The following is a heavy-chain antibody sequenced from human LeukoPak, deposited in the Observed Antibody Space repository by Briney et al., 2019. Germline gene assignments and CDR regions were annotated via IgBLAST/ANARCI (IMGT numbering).Heavy chain of an antibody. V-gene: IGHV3-23*01. J-gene: IGHJ6*03. CDR3: AARRGYYHYMDV. CDR2: ISNSGSNT. CDR1: GFTFSSYA. D-gene: IGHD3-3*01. Sequence: GGSLRLSCAASGFTFSSYAVAWVRQAPGKGLEWVSSISNSGSNTYYADSVKGRFTISRDNSKNTLSLQMNSLTAEDTAVYYCAARRGYYHYMDVWGKGTTVAVSS.